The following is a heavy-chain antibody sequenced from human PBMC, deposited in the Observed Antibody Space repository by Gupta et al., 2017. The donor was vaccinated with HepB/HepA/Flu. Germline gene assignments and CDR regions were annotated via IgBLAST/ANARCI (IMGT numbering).Heavy chain of an antibody. V-gene: IGHV4-4*02. CDR1: GASIISGNW. Sequence: QVQLQESGPGMVQPSGTLSLTCTVSGASIISGNWWSWVRKPPGKGLEWIGEIYHSGTTNTNPSLRSRLTSSFDKSKNQFSLTVNNVTAADTAVYYCARDRSYYNDREKYGMDVWGQGTTVTVSS. D-gene: IGHD3-10*01. J-gene: IGHJ6*02. CDR3: ARDRSYYNDREKYGMDV. CDR2: IYHSGTT.